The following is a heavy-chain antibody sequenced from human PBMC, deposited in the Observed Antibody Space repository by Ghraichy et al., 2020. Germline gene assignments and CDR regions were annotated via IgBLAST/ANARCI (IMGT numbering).Heavy chain of an antibody. D-gene: IGHD3-16*01. CDR2: ISPAGNII. CDR3: ARGESGLGD. Sequence: GGSLRLSCAASGFTLSSYWMYWVRLVPGKGLEWLSHISPAGNIINYAGSVRGRFTISRDIAKNKLYLQMNSLRAEDTAVYFCARGESGLGDWGQGTLVTVSS. CDR1: GFTLSSYW. V-gene: IGHV3-74*01. J-gene: IGHJ4*02.